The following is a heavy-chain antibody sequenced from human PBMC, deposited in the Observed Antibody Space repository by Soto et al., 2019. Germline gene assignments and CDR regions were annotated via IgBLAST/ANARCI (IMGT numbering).Heavy chain of an antibody. Sequence: QVQLVEAGGGVVQPGRSLRLSCAASGFTFSSYGMQWVRQAPGKGLEWVAAISYDGTIKYYEDSAKGRFTISRDNSKTTLYLQMNSQRAEDTAVYYCAKSYSSSWLGYFDYWGQGTLVTVSS. CDR2: ISYDGTIK. CDR3: AKSYSSSWLGYFDY. CDR1: GFTFSSYG. V-gene: IGHV3-30*18. J-gene: IGHJ4*02. D-gene: IGHD6-13*01.